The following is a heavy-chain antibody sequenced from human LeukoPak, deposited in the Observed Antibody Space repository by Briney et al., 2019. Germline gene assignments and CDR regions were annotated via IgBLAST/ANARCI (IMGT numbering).Heavy chain of an antibody. D-gene: IGHD5-12*01. CDR2: INPSVGTA. CDR1: GDTFTSSY. V-gene: IGHV1-46*01. Sequence: GASVKVSCKASGDTFTSSYLHWVRQAPGQGLEWMGIINPSVGTASYAQKFQGRVTMTRDMSTSTVYMELSSLRSDDTAVYYCAREHSYSDYLTEGFDYWGQGTLVTVSS. J-gene: IGHJ4*02. CDR3: AREHSYSDYLTEGFDY.